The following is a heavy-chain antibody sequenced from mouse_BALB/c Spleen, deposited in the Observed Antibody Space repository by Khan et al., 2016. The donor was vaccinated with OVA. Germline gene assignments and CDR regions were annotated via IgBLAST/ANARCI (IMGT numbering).Heavy chain of an antibody. D-gene: IGHD2-2*01. CDR2: ITPNNGGT. V-gene: IGHV1-18*01. J-gene: IGHJ3*01. CDR3: ARHGYGGFAY. CDR1: GYTFTDYN. Sequence: VRLQQSGPELVKPGASVKIPCKASGYTFTDYNMDWVKQSHGKSLEWIGDITPNNGGTIYNQKFKGKATLTVDKSSSTAYMELRSLTSEDTAVYYCARHGYGGFAYWGQGTLVTVSA.